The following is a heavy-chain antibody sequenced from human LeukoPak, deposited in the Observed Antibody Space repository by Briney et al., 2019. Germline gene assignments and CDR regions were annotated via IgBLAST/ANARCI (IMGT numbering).Heavy chain of an antibody. D-gene: IGHD3-22*01. Sequence: PSETLSLTCTVSGDSLSRYYWSWIQQPPGKGLEWIGNIYYSGSTNYNPSLKSRVTISVDRSKNHFSLKLSSVTAADTAVYYCARADSSGYEHFDYWGQGTMVTVSS. J-gene: IGHJ4*02. CDR1: GDSLSRYY. CDR3: ARADSSGYEHFDY. V-gene: IGHV4-59*01. CDR2: IYYSGST.